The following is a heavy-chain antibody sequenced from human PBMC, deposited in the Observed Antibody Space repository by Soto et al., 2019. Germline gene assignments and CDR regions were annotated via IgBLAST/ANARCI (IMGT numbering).Heavy chain of an antibody. V-gene: IGHV1-8*01. Sequence: QVQLVQSGAEVKKPGASVKVSCKTSGYTFPRYDINWVRQATGQGLEWMGWMNPKSGYTGSAQRFQGRITMTRDTSISTAYMELSSLRSEDTAMYYCARTDGDLDYWGQGTLVTVSS. CDR3: ARTDGDLDY. D-gene: IGHD4-17*01. CDR1: GYTFPRYD. J-gene: IGHJ4*01. CDR2: MNPKSGYT.